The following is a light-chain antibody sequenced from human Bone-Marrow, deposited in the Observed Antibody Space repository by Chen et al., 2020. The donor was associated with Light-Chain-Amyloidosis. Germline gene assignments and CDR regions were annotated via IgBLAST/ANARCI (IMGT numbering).Light chain of an antibody. V-gene: IGKV3-20*01. CDR1: QTISSNY. CDR2: GSS. J-gene: IGKJ4*01. CDR3: QQYGTSPLT. Sequence: ESVLTPAPGTTSLSPGEGATPTCRASQTISSNYLTWYQQKFGQAPRLLISGSSSRATGIPDRFTGSGSGTYFTLTINRLEPEYFAMYYGQQYGTSPLTVGGGTNVEIK.